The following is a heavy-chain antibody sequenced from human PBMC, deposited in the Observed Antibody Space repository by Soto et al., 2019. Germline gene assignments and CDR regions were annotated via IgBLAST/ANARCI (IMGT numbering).Heavy chain of an antibody. D-gene: IGHD4-17*01. J-gene: IGHJ3*02. CDR1: GYTFTSYG. V-gene: IGHV1-18*01. CDR2: ISAYNGNT. CDR3: ASHDYGDVQDAFDI. Sequence: ASVQVSCKASGYTFTSYGISWVRQAPGQGLEWMGWISAYNGNTNYAQKLQGRVTMTTDTSTSTAYMELRSLRSDDTAVYYCASHDYGDVQDAFDIWGQGTMVTVSS.